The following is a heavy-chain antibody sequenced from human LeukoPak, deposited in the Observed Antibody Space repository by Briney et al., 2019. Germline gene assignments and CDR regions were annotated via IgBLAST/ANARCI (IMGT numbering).Heavy chain of an antibody. J-gene: IGHJ6*04. Sequence: GGSLRLSCAASGFTFSSYEMNWVRQAPGKGLERVSYSSSSGSTIHYADSVKGRFTISRDNAKNSLYLQMNSLRAEDTAVYYCARDLGYCTSTSCYSLYGMDVWGKGTTVTVSS. CDR3: ARDLGYCTSTSCYSLYGMDV. V-gene: IGHV3-48*03. CDR2: SSSSGSTI. CDR1: GFTFSSYE. D-gene: IGHD2-2*02.